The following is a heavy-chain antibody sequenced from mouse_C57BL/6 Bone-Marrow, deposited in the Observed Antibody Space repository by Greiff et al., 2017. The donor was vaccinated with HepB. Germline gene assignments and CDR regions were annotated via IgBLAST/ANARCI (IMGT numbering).Heavy chain of an antibody. CDR2: SRNKANDYTT. CDR3: ARDAGYRWYFDV. D-gene: IGHD2-2*01. J-gene: IGHJ1*03. CDR1: GFTFSDFY. Sequence: EVMLVESGGGLVQSGRSLRLSCATSGFTFSDFYMEWVRQAPGKGLEWIAASRNKANDYTTEYSASVKGRFIVSRDTSQSILYLQMNALRAEDTAIYYCARDAGYRWYFDVWGTGTTVTVSS. V-gene: IGHV7-1*01.